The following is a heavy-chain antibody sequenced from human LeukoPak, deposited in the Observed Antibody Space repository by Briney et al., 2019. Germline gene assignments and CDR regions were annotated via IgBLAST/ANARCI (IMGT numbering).Heavy chain of an antibody. J-gene: IGHJ4*02. CDR2: INHSGST. V-gene: IGHV4-34*01. CDR3: ARDRVGDYFDY. D-gene: IGHD3-10*01. Sequence: PSETLSLTCAVYGGSFSGYYWGWIRQPPGKGLEWIGEINHSGSTNYNPSLKSRVTISVDTSKSQFSLKLSSVTAADTAVYYCARDRVGDYFDYWGQGTLVTVSS. CDR1: GGSFSGYY.